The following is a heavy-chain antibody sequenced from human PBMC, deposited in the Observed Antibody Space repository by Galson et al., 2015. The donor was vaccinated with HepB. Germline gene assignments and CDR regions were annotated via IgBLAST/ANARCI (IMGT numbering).Heavy chain of an antibody. Sequence: SLRLSCAVSGFTFSDHYMDWVRQAPGKGPEWVCRSRNKANSYTTEYAASVKGRFTISRDDSKNSLYLQMNSLKTEDTAVYYCAKMTGSGSYAFHFWGQGTMVTVSS. CDR2: SRNKANSYTT. D-gene: IGHD3-10*01. J-gene: IGHJ3*01. V-gene: IGHV3-72*01. CDR3: AKMTGSGSYAFHF. CDR1: GFTFSDHY.